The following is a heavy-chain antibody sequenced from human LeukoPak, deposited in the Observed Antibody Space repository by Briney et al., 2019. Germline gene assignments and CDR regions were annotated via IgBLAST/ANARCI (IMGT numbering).Heavy chain of an antibody. CDR2: FDPEDGET. D-gene: IGHD3-10*01. Sequence: ASVKVSCKVSGYTLTELSMHWVRQAPGKGLEWMGGFDPEDGETIYAQKFQGRVTMTEDTSTDTAYMELSSLRSEDTAVYYCATGVSGSYYLNLDYWGQGTLVTVSS. CDR1: GYTLTELS. J-gene: IGHJ4*02. V-gene: IGHV1-24*01. CDR3: ATGVSGSYYLNLDY.